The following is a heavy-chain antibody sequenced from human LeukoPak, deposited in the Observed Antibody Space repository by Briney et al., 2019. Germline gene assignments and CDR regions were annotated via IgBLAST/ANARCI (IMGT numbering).Heavy chain of an antibody. CDR2: IYTSGST. D-gene: IGHD3-3*01. Sequence: SQTLSLTCTVSGGSISSGSFYWTRIRQPAGKGLEWIGRIYTSGSTDYNPSLKSRVTISIDMSKNQFSLNLTSVTAADTAVYYCARGPWGITIFGVAEEASFDYWGQGILVTVSS. J-gene: IGHJ4*02. CDR1: GGSISSGSFY. CDR3: ARGPWGITIFGVAEEASFDY. V-gene: IGHV4-61*02.